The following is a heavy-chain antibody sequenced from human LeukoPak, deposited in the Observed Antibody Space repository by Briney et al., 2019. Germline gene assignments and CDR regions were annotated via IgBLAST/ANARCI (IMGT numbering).Heavy chain of an antibody. J-gene: IGHJ4*02. D-gene: IGHD2-15*01. CDR3: ARVQRGYCSGGSCYSDY. CDR1: GGSFSGYY. Sequence: KTSETLSLTCAVYGGSFSGYYWSWIRQPTGKGLEWIGEINHSGSTNYNPSLKSRVTISVDTSKNQFSLKLSSVTAADTAVYYCARVQRGYCSGGSCYSDYWGQGTLVTVSS. V-gene: IGHV4-34*01. CDR2: INHSGST.